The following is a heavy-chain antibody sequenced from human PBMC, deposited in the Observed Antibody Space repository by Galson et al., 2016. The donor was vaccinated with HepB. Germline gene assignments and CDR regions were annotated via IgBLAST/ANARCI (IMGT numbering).Heavy chain of an antibody. CDR2: IKPDGSEK. Sequence: SLRLSCAASGFTFSTYWMRWVRQAPGKGLEWVASIKPDGSEKYYVDSVKGRFTISRDTAKSSLYLQMNSLRAEDTAVYYCARRQMYTMSAFDYWGQGTLVTVSS. D-gene: IGHD5-24*01. J-gene: IGHJ4*02. CDR3: ARRQMYTMSAFDY. V-gene: IGHV3-7*01. CDR1: GFTFSTYW.